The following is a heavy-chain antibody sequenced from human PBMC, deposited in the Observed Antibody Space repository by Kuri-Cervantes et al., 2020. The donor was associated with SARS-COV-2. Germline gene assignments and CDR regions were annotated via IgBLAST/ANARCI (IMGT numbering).Heavy chain of an antibody. CDR2: INPSGGST. Sequence: ASVKVSCKASGYTFTSYYMHWVRQAPGQGLEWMGIINPSGGSTSYAQKFQGRVTMTRDTSASTVYMEVSSLTSDDTVVYYCAREAGGDPAAVGIDYWGQGTLVTVSS. J-gene: IGHJ4*02. CDR3: AREAGGDPAAVGIDY. V-gene: IGHV1-46*01. CDR1: GYTFTSYY. D-gene: IGHD6-13*01.